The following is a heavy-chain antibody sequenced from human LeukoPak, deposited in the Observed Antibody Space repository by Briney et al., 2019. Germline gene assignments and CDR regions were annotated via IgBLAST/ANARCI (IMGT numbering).Heavy chain of an antibody. CDR2: ISSDSRYI. J-gene: IGHJ3*02. CDR1: GFTFSAYT. CDR3: ARGPNGAFDI. D-gene: IGHD4/OR15-4a*01. V-gene: IGHV3-21*01. Sequence: PRGSLRLSCAPSGFTFSAYTMNWVRQAPGEGLDWVSSISSDSRYILYADSLKGRFTISRDNAKNSLYLQMNSLRAEDTALYYCARGPNGAFDIWGQGTMVTVSS.